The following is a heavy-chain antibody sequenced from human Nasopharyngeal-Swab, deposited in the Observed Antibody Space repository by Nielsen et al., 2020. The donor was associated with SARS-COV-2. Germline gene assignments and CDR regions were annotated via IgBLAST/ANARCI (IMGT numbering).Heavy chain of an antibody. CDR3: ARDEGAHNS. V-gene: IGHV3-30*03. CDR2: IAHDASNE. J-gene: IGHJ4*02. D-gene: IGHD3-16*01. CDR1: GFTFSSFG. Sequence: GGSLRLSCAASGFTFSSFGMHWVRQAPGKGLEWVAFIAHDASNEYYGDSVKGRFSISRDSSKSTLYLQMNTLGAEDTAVYYCARDEGAHNSWGQGTLVTVSS.